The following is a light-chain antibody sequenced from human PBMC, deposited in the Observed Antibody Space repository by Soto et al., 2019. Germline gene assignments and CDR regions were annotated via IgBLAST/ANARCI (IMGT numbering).Light chain of an antibody. CDR2: AAS. CDR1: QGISSY. J-gene: IGKJ5*01. Sequence: AIRMTQSPSSFSASTGDRVTITCRASQGISSYLAWYQQKPGKAPKLLIYAASTLQSGVPSRFSGSGSGTDFTLTISCLQSVDFATYHRQQYYSYPPTFGQGTRLEIK. CDR3: QQYYSYPPT. V-gene: IGKV1-8*01.